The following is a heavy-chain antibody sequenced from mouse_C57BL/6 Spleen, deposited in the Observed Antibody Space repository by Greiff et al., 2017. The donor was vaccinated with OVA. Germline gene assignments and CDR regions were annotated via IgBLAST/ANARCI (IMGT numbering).Heavy chain of an antibody. Sequence: EVKLQESGPGLVKPSQSLSLTCSVTGYSITSGYYWNWIRQFPGNKLEWMGYISYDGSNNYNPSLKNRISITRDTSKNQFFLKLNSVTTEDTATYYCARAGSSYYYAMDYWGQGTSVTVSS. D-gene: IGHD1-3*01. CDR2: ISYDGSN. CDR3: ARAGSSYYYAMDY. CDR1: GYSITSGYY. V-gene: IGHV3-6*01. J-gene: IGHJ4*01.